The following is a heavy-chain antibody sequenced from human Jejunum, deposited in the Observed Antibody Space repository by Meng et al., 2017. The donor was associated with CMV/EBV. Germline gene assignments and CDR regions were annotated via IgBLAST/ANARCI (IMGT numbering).Heavy chain of an antibody. CDR1: HQSISRTNW. V-gene: IGHV4-28*02. CDR2: IYYAGNF. J-gene: IGHJ4*02. Sequence: SHQSISRTNWCTWLRQPPGKGLEWIGYIYYAGNFYYNPSLKSRVTMSVDTSRNQFSMQLTSMTAEDTAVYYCARIHGGAGWNFVDYWGQGVLVTVSS. D-gene: IGHD1-7*01. CDR3: ARIHGGAGWNFVDY.